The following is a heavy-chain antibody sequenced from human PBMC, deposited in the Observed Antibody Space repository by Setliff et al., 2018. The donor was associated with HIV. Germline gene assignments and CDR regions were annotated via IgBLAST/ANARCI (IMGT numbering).Heavy chain of an antibody. D-gene: IGHD1-26*01. J-gene: IGHJ4*02. CDR3: AGGPGTTSIDY. CDR2: IYYSGST. V-gene: IGHV4-39*01. CDR1: GGSISSTSYY. Sequence: SETLSLTCTVSGGSISSTSYYWGWIRQPPGKGLEWIGSIYYSGSTYYNPSFKSRVTISVDTSENQFSLKLSSVTAADTAVYYCAGGPGTTSIDYWAQGTLVTVSS.